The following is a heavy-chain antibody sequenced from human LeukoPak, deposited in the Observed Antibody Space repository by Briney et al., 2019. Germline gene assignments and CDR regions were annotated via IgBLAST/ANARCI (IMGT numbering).Heavy chain of an antibody. J-gene: IGHJ1*01. CDR2: FDPEDGET. D-gene: IGHD6-25*01. CDR3: ATGASGIEYFQH. V-gene: IGHV1-24*01. Sequence: ASVKVSCKVSGYTLTELSMHWVRQAPGKGLEWMGGFDPEDGETIYAQKFQGRVTMTEDTSTDTAYMELSSLRSEDTAVYYCATGASGIEYFQHWGQGTLVTVSS. CDR1: GYTLTELS.